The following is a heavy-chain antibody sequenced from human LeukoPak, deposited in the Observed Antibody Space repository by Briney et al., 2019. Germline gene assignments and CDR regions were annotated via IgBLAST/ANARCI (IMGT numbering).Heavy chain of an antibody. CDR3: ARDVRWLRFVFGH. CDR2: ISSSSSTV. V-gene: IGHV3-48*02. D-gene: IGHD5-12*01. Sequence: GGSLRLSCAASGFTFSDYSMNWVRQAPGKGLEWVSYISSSSSTVYYADSVKGQFTISRDNAKNSLYLQMNSLRDEDTAVYYCARDVRWLRFVFGHWGQGIPVTVSS. CDR1: GFTFSDYS. J-gene: IGHJ4*02.